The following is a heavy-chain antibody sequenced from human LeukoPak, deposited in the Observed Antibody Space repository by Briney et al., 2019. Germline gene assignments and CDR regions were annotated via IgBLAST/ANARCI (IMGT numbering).Heavy chain of an antibody. CDR3: ARDPHGRYYFDY. V-gene: IGHV1-46*01. D-gene: IGHD2-15*01. CDR2: INPSGGST. CDR1: GYTFTSYY. J-gene: IGHJ4*02. Sequence: ASVKVSCKASGYTFTSYYIHWVRQAPGQGLEWMEIINPSGGSTSYAQKFQGRVTMTRDTSMSTVYMELSSLRSEDTAVYYCARDPHGRYYFDYWGQGTLVTVSS.